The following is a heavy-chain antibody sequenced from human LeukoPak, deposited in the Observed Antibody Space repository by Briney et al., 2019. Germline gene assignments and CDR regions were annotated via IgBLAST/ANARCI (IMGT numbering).Heavy chain of an antibody. J-gene: IGHJ4*02. CDR3: ARTREQWQVLDY. V-gene: IGHV3-30*03. Sequence: GGSLRLSCAASGFSFGSYSIHWVRQAPGKGLEWVAVISHEGSQTYYGDSVRGRFTISRDNSKNMVYLQMNSLRAEDTAVYYCARTREQWQVLDYWGQGTLVTVSS. D-gene: IGHD6-19*01. CDR1: GFSFGSYS. CDR2: ISHEGSQT.